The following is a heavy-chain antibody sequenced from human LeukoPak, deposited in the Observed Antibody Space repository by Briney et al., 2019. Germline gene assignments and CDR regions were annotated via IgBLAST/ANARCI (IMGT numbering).Heavy chain of an antibody. D-gene: IGHD2-8*01. Sequence: PGRSLRLSCAASGFTFSDFSMSWVRQAPGKGLEWISTTNSGGTSTYYAESVKGRFTISRDNSKNTLYLQMSSLRVEDTAVYYCAKQSYARSLGEGGPGTLVSVSS. J-gene: IGHJ4*02. CDR1: GFTFSDFS. V-gene: IGHV3-23*01. CDR3: AKQSYARSLGE. CDR2: TNSGGTST.